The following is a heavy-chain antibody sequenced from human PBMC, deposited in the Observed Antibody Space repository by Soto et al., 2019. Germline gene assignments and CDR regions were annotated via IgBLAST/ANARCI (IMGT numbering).Heavy chain of an antibody. CDR3: ARNRVDIVVVPAAMTGYNWFDP. CDR1: GGSISSSGYY. CDR2: IYYSGST. D-gene: IGHD2-2*01. V-gene: IGHV4-39*01. Sequence: SETMSVTCTVAGGSISSSGYYWGWIRQPPGKGLEWIGSIYYSGSTYYNPSLKSRVTISVDTSKNQFSLKLSSVTAADTAVYYCARNRVDIVVVPAAMTGYNWFDPWGQGTLVTVSS. J-gene: IGHJ5*02.